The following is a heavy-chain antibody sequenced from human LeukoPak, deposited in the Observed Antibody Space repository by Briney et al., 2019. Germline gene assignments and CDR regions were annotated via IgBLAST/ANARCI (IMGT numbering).Heavy chain of an antibody. CDR1: GFTFSSYG. CDR2: IRYDGSNK. D-gene: IGHD6-19*01. Sequence: GGSLRLSCAASGFTFSSYGMHWVRQAPGKGLEWVAFIRYDGSNKYYADSVKGRFTISRDNSKNTLYLQMNSLRAEDTAVYYCAKDRGVAGQSDAFDIWGQGTMVTVSS. CDR3: AKDRGVAGQSDAFDI. J-gene: IGHJ3*02. V-gene: IGHV3-30*02.